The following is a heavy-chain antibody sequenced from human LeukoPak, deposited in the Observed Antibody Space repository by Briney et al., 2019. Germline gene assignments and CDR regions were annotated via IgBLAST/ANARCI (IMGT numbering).Heavy chain of an antibody. V-gene: IGHV4-4*07. CDR3: ARDFVPGPLDV. Sequence: SETLSLXCTVSGGSISSYYWSWIRQPAGKVLEWIGRIYTSGSTNYNPSLKSRVTMSVDTSKNQFSLKLSSVTAADTAVYYCARDFVPGPLDVWGKGTTVTVSS. J-gene: IGHJ6*04. CDR2: IYTSGST. CDR1: GGSISSYY. D-gene: IGHD2-8*01.